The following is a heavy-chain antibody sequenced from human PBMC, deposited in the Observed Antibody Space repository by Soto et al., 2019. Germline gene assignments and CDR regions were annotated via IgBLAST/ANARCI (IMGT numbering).Heavy chain of an antibody. J-gene: IGHJ6*02. CDR2: INSDGSST. CDR1: GFTFSSYW. Sequence: EVQLVESGGDLVQPGGSLRLSCAASGFTFSSYWMHWVRQAPGKGLVWVSGINSDGSSTSHADSVKGRFTISRDNAKNTLYLQMNSLRAEDTAVFYCARGGYCSNGVCYSSYYGMDVWGQGTTVTVSS. V-gene: IGHV3-74*01. D-gene: IGHD2-8*01. CDR3: ARGGYCSNGVCYSSYYGMDV.